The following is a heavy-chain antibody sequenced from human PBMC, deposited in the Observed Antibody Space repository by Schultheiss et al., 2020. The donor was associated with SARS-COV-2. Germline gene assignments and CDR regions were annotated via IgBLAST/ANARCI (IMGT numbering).Heavy chain of an antibody. J-gene: IGHJ5*01. V-gene: IGHV4-34*01. CDR2: INHSGRT. Sequence: SETLSLTCAVYGGSFSGYYWTWIRQPPGKGLEWIGEINHSGRTNYNPSLKSRLAMSVDTSRNQFSLTLNSVTAADTAVYYCARDLRAEVVTAFDSWGQGTLVTVSS. D-gene: IGHD2-21*02. CDR1: GGSFSGYY. CDR3: ARDLRAEVVTAFDS.